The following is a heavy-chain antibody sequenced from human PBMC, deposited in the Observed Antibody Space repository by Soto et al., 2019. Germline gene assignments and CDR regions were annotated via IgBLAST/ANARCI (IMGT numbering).Heavy chain of an antibody. D-gene: IGHD3-10*01. CDR3: ARDMYYYGSGSYLYYGMDV. V-gene: IGHV4-30-4*01. CDR1: GGSISSGDYY. Sequence: QVQLQESGPGLVKPSQTLSLTCTVSGGSISSGDYYWSWIRQPPGKGLEWIGYIYYSGSTYYNPYRKSRVTISVDTSKTQFYLKLSSVTAADTAVYYCARDMYYYGSGSYLYYGMDVWGQGTTVTVSS. J-gene: IGHJ6*02. CDR2: IYYSGST.